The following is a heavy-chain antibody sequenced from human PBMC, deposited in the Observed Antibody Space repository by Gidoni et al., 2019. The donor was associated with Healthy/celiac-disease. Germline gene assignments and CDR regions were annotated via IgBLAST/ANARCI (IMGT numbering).Heavy chain of an antibody. CDR2: ISWNSGSI. J-gene: IGHJ4*02. V-gene: IGHV3-9*01. CDR1: GCTFDDYA. CDR3: ATIAAAGTPIDY. D-gene: IGHD6-13*01. Sequence: EVQLVESGGGLVQPGRSLRLSCAASGCTFDDYAMHWVRQAPGKGLEWVSGISWNSGSIGYADSVKGRFTISRDNAKNSLYLQMNSLRAEDTALYYCATIAAAGTPIDYWGQGTLVTVSS.